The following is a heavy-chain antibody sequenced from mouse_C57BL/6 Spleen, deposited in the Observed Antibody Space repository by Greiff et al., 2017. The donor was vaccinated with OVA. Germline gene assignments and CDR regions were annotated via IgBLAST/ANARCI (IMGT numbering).Heavy chain of an antibody. D-gene: IGHD2-3*01. CDR1: GYAFTNYL. J-gene: IGHJ2*01. V-gene: IGHV1-54*01. Sequence: QVQLQQSGAELVRPGTSVKMSCKASGYAFTNYLIEWVKQRPGQGLEWIGVINPGSGGTNYNEKFKGKATLTADKSSSTAYMQLSSLTSEDSAVYFCAREGYDCYYLGYWGQGTTLTVSS. CDR3: AREGYDCYYLGY. CDR2: INPGSGGT.